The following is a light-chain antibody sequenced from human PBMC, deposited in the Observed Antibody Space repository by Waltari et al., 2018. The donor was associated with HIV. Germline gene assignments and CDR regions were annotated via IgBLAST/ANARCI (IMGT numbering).Light chain of an antibody. CDR3: CSYAGSPYV. CDR1: SSDVGNSNL. V-gene: IGLV2-23*02. Sequence: HSALTQPASVSGSPGPSITIPCTGTSSDVGNSNLVSWYQQHPGKAPKLIIYEVTKRPSGISNRFSGSKSGNTASLTISGLQAEDEADYYCCSYAGSPYVLGSGTKVTVL. CDR2: EVT. J-gene: IGLJ1*01.